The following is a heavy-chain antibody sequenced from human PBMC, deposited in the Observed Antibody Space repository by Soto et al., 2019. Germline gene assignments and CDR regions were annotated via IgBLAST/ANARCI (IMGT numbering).Heavy chain of an antibody. J-gene: IGHJ5*02. CDR1: GFTFSSYW. V-gene: IGHV3-30*18. CDR3: AKDNCISTSCYRLYNWFDP. CDR2: ISYGGSNK. D-gene: IGHD2-2*01. Sequence: GGSLRLSCAASGFTFSSYWMSWVRQAPGKGLEWVAVISYGGSNKYYADSVKGRFTISRDNSKNTLYLQMNNLRAEDTAVYYCAKDNCISTSCYRLYNWFDPWGQGTLVTVSS.